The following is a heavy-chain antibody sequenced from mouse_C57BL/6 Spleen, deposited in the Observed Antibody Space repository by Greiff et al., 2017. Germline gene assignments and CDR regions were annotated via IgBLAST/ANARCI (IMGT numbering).Heavy chain of an antibody. Sequence: VQLQQSGPGLVKPSQSLSLTCSVTGYSITSGYYWNWIRQFPGNKLEWMGYISYDGSNNYNPSLKNRISITRDTSKNQFFLKLNSVTTEDTATYYCARDRGRQLWQVPFAYWGQRTLVTVSA. CDR3: ARDRGRQLWQVPFAY. D-gene: IGHD3-2*01. V-gene: IGHV3-6*01. CDR1: GYSITSGYY. CDR2: ISYDGSN. J-gene: IGHJ3*01.